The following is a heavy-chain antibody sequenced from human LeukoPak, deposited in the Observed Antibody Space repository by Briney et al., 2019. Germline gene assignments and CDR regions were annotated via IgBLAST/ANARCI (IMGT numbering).Heavy chain of an antibody. CDR1: GGSISRYY. V-gene: IGHV4-59*08. J-gene: IGHJ3*02. CDR2: IYYSGSP. Sequence: SETLSLTCTVSGGSISRYYWSWIRQPPGKGLEWIGYIYYSGSPNYNPSLKSRVTISVDTSKNQFSLKLSSVTAADTAVYYCARHPSKSSGSYYGAFDIWGQGTMVTVSS. CDR3: ARHPSKSSGSYYGAFDI. D-gene: IGHD1-26*01.